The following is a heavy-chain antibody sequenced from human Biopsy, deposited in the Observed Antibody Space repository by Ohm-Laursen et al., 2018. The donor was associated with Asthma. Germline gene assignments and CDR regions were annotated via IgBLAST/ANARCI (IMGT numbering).Heavy chain of an antibody. D-gene: IGHD3-3*01. J-gene: IGHJ6*02. CDR3: ARSIYDFWSGYYGMDV. V-gene: IGHV3-33*01. CDR1: GFTFSSYG. CDR2: IWYDGSNK. Sequence: SLRLSCAASGFTFSSYGMHWVRQAPGKGLEWVAVIWYDGSNKYYADSVKGRFTVSRDNSKNTLYLQMNSLRAEDTAVYYCARSIYDFWSGYYGMDVWGQGTTVTVSS.